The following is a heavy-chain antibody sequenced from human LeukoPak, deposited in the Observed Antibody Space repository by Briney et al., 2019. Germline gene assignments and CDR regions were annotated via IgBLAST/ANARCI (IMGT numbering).Heavy chain of an antibody. Sequence: GGPLRLSFAASGFTFSSYAMSWVRQAPGKGLEGVSAISGSGGSTYYADSVKGRFTISRDNSKNTLYLQMNSLRAEDTAVYYCAKGYSGYDFSFDYWGQGTLVTVSS. CDR3: AKGYSGYDFSFDY. CDR1: GFTFSSYA. D-gene: IGHD5-12*01. V-gene: IGHV3-23*01. CDR2: ISGSGGST. J-gene: IGHJ4*02.